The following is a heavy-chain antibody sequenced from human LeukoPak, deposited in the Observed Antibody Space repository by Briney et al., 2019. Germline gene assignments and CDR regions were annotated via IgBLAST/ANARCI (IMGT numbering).Heavy chain of an antibody. V-gene: IGHV4-4*02. J-gene: IGHJ4*02. CDR3: ATYFYGEYGSYYFDY. CDR1: GAFITNSHW. D-gene: IGHD4-17*01. CDR2: IYHSGTT. Sequence: SETLSLTCAVSGAFITNSHWWSWARQPPGKGLEWIGEIYHSGTTNYNPSLQSRVTMSVDKSKNQFSLKLSSVTAADTAVYYCATYFYGEYGSYYFDYWGQGTLVTVSS.